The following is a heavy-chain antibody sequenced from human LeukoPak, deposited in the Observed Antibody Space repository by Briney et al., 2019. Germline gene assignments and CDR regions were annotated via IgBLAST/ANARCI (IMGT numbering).Heavy chain of an antibody. J-gene: IGHJ3*02. Sequence: SETLSLTCAVYGGSFSGYYWSSIRQPPGKGLGWIGDINHSGSTNYNPSLKSRVTIPVDTSKTQFSLKLSSVTAADTAVYYCARGLYRTTTPYSSSNVGTFDIWGQGTMVTVSS. CDR2: INHSGST. V-gene: IGHV4-34*01. D-gene: IGHD6-6*01. CDR1: GGSFSGYY. CDR3: ARGLYRTTTPYSSSNVGTFDI.